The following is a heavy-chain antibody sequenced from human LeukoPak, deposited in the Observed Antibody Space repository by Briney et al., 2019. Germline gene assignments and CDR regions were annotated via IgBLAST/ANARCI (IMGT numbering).Heavy chain of an antibody. CDR2: MQHDGSKE. V-gene: IGHV3-30*03. J-gene: IGHJ4*02. D-gene: IGHD1-26*01. Sequence: PGGSLRLSCAASGFTFSSYSMYWVRQAPGKGLEWVAYMQHDGSKEYYRDSVKGRFTISRDNSKNTLFLQMNSLRPEDSALYYCARPTPGTAPRPLDSWGRGTLVTVSS. CDR1: GFTFSSYS. CDR3: ARPTPGTAPRPLDS.